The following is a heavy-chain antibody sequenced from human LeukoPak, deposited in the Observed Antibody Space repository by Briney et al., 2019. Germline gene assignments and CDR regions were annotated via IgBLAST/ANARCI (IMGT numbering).Heavy chain of an antibody. V-gene: IGHV3-30-3*01. CDR3: ARGAVFGVGTLLDY. D-gene: IGHD3-3*01. CDR2: ISYDGSNK. CDR1: GFTFSSYA. J-gene: IGHJ4*02. Sequence: GGSLRLSCAASGFTFSSYAMHWVRQAPGKGLEWVAVISYDGSNKYYADSVKGRFTISRDNSKNTLYLQMNSLRAEDTAVYYCARGAVFGVGTLLDYWGQGTLVTVSS.